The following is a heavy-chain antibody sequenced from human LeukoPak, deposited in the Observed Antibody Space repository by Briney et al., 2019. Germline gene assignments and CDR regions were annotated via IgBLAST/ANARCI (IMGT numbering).Heavy chain of an antibody. CDR2: INAGNGNT. D-gene: IGHD4-17*01. V-gene: IGHV1-3*01. CDR3: ARVPTVTNWFDP. Sequence: ASVKVSCKASGYTFTSYAMHWVRQAPGQRLEWMGWINAGNGNTKYSQKFQGRVTITRDTSASTAYMELSSLRSEDTAVYYCARVPTVTNWFDPRGQGTLVTVSS. CDR1: GYTFTSYA. J-gene: IGHJ5*02.